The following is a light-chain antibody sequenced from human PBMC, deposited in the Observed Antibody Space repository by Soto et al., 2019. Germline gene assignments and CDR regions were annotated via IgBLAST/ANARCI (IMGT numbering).Light chain of an antibody. CDR2: DNN. CDR1: SSNIGNNY. Sequence: QSVLTQPPSVSAAPGQKVTISCSGSSSNIGNNYVSWYQQFPGTAPKLLIYDNNKRPSGIPDRFSVSKSGTSATLGITGLQTGDEADYYCGTWDSSLSAVVFGGGTKVTV. V-gene: IGLV1-51*01. J-gene: IGLJ2*01. CDR3: GTWDSSLSAVV.